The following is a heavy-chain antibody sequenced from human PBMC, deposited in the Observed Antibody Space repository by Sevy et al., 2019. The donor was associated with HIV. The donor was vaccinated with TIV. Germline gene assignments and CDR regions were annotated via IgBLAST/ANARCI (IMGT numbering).Heavy chain of an antibody. CDR1: GFTFDDYA. V-gene: IGHV3-9*01. J-gene: IGHJ4*02. CDR2: ISWNSGSI. Sequence: GGSLRLSCVASGFTFDDYAMHWVRQAPGKGLEWVSGISWNSGSIGYADSVKGRFTISRDNAKNSLYLQMNSLRAEDTALYYCAKDTSGIAVAGTNPLNYFDYWGQGTLVTVSS. CDR3: AKDTSGIAVAGTNPLNYFDY. D-gene: IGHD6-19*01.